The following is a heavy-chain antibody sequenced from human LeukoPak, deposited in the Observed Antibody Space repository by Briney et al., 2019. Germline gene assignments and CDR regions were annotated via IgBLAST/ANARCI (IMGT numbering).Heavy chain of an antibody. D-gene: IGHD1-14*01. Sequence: MSSETLSLTCTVSGGSITGYYWSWIRQPPGKGLEWIAYVRDNGESNYNPSLKSRVTISVDTRNNQISLRLNYVTAADTAMYYCARQPAGTAAFDIWGLGTVVTVSS. V-gene: IGHV4-59*08. CDR1: GGSITGYY. CDR2: VRDNGES. J-gene: IGHJ3*02. CDR3: ARQPAGTAAFDI.